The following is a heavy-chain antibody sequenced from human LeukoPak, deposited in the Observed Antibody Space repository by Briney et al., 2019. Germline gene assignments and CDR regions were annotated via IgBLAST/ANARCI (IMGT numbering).Heavy chain of an antibody. CDR1: GFTFDDYA. CDR3: AKGGEYCSSTSCYPGDNWFDP. D-gene: IGHD2-2*01. J-gene: IGHJ5*02. V-gene: IGHV3-9*01. CDR2: ISWNSGSI. Sequence: PGGSLRLSCAASGFTFDDYAMHWVRQAPGKGLEWVSGISWNSGSIGYADSMKGRFTISRDNAKNSLYLQMNSLRAEDTALYYCAKGGEYCSSTSCYPGDNWFDPWGQGTLVTVSS.